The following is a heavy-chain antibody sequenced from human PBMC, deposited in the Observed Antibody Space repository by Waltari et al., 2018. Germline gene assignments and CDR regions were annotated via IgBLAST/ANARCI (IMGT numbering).Heavy chain of an antibody. D-gene: IGHD3-3*01. CDR3: ARVGVLRFLEWAFDI. CDR1: GGSISSYY. V-gene: IGHV4-59*01. Sequence: QVQLQESGPGLVKPSETLSLTCTVSGGSISSYYWSWIRQPPGKGLEWIGYIYYSGSTNYTPSLKSRVTISVDTSKNQFSLKLSSVTAADTAVYYCARVGVLRFLEWAFDIWGQGTMVTVSS. CDR2: IYYSGST. J-gene: IGHJ3*02.